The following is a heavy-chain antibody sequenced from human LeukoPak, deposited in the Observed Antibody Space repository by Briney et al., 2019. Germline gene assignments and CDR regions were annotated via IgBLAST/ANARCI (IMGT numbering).Heavy chain of an antibody. CDR3: ARVAGHSGSYGGFDY. CDR2: INPSGGST. D-gene: IGHD1-26*01. V-gene: IGHV1-46*01. Sequence: ASVKVSCKASGYTFTSYYMHWVRQAPGQGLEWMGIINPSGGSTSYAQKFQGRVTMTRDTSTSTVYMELSSRRSEDTAVYYCARVAGHSGSYGGFDYWGQGTLVTVSS. J-gene: IGHJ4*02. CDR1: GYTFTSYY.